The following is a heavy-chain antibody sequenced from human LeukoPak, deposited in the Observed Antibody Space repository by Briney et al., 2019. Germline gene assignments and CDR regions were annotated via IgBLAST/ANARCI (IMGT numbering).Heavy chain of an antibody. Sequence: GGSLRLSCAASGFTFSSYAMSWVRQAPGKGLEWVSAISGSGGSTYYADSVKGWFTISRDNSKNTLYLQMNSLRAEDTAVYYCAKATVTNNYYYYGMDVWGQGTTVTVSS. D-gene: IGHD4-17*01. CDR2: ISGSGGST. CDR3: AKATVTNNYYYYGMDV. J-gene: IGHJ6*02. V-gene: IGHV3-23*01. CDR1: GFTFSSYA.